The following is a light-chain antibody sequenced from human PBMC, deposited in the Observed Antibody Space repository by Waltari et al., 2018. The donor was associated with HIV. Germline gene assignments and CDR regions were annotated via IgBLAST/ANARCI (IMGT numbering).Light chain of an antibody. J-gene: IGLJ1*01. Sequence: QSALTQPASVSGSPGQSITISCTGTSRDVGGYNYVSWYQQHPGQAPKLMIYEVSNRPSGVSNRFSGSKSGNTASLTISGLQAEDEADYYCSSYTSSSTLVFGTGTKVTVL. CDR1: SRDVGGYNY. V-gene: IGLV2-14*01. CDR3: SSYTSSSTLV. CDR2: EVS.